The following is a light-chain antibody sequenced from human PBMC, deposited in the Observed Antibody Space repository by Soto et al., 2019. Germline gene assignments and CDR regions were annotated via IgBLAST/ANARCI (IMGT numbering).Light chain of an antibody. CDR1: QSVSSD. V-gene: IGKV3-15*01. J-gene: IGKJ4*01. CDR3: QHRNNWPLT. Sequence: EIVMTQSPATLSVSPGERATLSCRASQSVSSDLAWYQQKPGQAPRLLIYGASTRATGIPARFSGSGSGTDFTLTISSLESEDFAVYYCQHRNNWPLTFGGGTKVDI. CDR2: GAS.